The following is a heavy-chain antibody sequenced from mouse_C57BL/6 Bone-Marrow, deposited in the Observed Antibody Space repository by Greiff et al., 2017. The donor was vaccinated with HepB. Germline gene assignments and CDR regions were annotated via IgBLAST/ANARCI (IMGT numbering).Heavy chain of an antibody. CDR3: ARWRAYGNWYFDV. CDR2: INPSTGGT. D-gene: IGHD2-1*01. J-gene: IGHJ1*03. V-gene: IGHV1-42*01. CDR1: GYSFTGYY. Sequence: EVKLMESGPELVKPGASVKISCKASGYSFTGYYMNWVKQSPEKSLEWIGEINPSTGGTTYNQKFKAKATLTVDKSSSTAYMQLKSLTSEDSAVYYCARWRAYGNWYFDVWGTGTTVTVSS.